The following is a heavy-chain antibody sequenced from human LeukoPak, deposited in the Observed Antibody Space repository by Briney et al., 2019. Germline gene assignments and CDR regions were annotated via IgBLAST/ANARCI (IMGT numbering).Heavy chain of an antibody. V-gene: IGHV3-20*01. J-gene: IGHJ6*02. CDR1: GFTFDDYG. D-gene: IGHD3-10*02. CDR2: INWNGGST. CDR3: ARVCSHYYYYYGVDV. Sequence: PGGSLRLSCAASGFTFDDYGMSWVRQAPGKGLEWVSGINWNGGSTGYADSVKGRFTISRDNAKNSLYLQMNSLRAEDTALYHCARVCSHYYYYYGVDVWGQGTTVTVSS.